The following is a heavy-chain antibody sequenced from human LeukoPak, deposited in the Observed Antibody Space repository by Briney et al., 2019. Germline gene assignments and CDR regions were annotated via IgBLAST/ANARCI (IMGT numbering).Heavy chain of an antibody. V-gene: IGHV5-51*01. Sequence: GESLKISCKGSGYSFTSYWIGWVRQMPGKGLEWMGIIYPGDSDTRYSPSFQGQVTISADKFISTAYLQWSSLKASDTAMYYCARSAGYYYDSSEGFDPWGQGTLVTVSS. J-gene: IGHJ5*02. D-gene: IGHD3-22*01. CDR2: IYPGDSDT. CDR3: ARSAGYYYDSSEGFDP. CDR1: GYSFTSYW.